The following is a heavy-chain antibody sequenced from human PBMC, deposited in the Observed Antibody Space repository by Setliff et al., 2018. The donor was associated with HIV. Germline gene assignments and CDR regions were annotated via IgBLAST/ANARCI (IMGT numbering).Heavy chain of an antibody. J-gene: IGHJ3*02. CDR3: ARSNTFYDFWGGYYTHGAFKI. CDR2: IFYIGIT. V-gene: IGHV4-39*01. D-gene: IGHD3-3*01. CDR1: GGSFTSRSYY. Sequence: SETLSLTCTVSGGSFTSRSYYWGWIRQPPGKGLEWIASIFYIGITYYNPSLKSRLTISVDTPKNQFSLNLTSVTAADTAVYYCARSNTFYDFWGGYYTHGAFKIWGLGTRVTV.